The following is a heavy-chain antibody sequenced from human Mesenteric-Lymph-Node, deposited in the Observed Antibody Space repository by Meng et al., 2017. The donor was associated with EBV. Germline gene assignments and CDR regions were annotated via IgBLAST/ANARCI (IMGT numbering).Heavy chain of an antibody. CDR2: ISVYNGVT. CDR3: ARGGAARPFDY. D-gene: IGHD6-6*01. Sequence: QVSLVQAGGGVKKPGASLTASCKTSGDTFTSYAISWVRQAPGQGLEWMGWISVYNGVTNYAPNLQGRVTVTTDTSTTTAYMELTGLTSADTAVYYCARGGAARPFDYWGQGTLVTVSS. CDR1: GDTFTSYA. J-gene: IGHJ4*02. V-gene: IGHV1-18*01.